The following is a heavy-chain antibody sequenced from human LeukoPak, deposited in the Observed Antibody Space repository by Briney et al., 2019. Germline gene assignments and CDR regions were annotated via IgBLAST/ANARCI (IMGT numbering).Heavy chain of an antibody. J-gene: IGHJ5*02. Sequence: PGGSLRLSCAASGFTFSSCAMSWVRQAPGKGLEWVSAISGSGGSIYYADSVKGRFTISRDNSKNTLYLQMNSLRAEDTAVYYWAKKSSYYYFWSAPPLAPGGQEPRVPVSS. D-gene: IGHD3-3*01. V-gene: IGHV3-23*01. CDR1: GFTFSSCA. CDR3: AKKSSYYYFWSAPPLAP. CDR2: ISGSGGSI.